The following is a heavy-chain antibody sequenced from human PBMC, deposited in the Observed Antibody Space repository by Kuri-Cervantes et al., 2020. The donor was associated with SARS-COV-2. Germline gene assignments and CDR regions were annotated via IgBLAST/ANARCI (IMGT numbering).Heavy chain of an antibody. CDR2: ISSSSSYT. V-gene: IGHV3-11*03. CDR1: GFTFDAFW. J-gene: IGHJ2*01. D-gene: IGHD2/OR15-2a*01. CDR3: ASRGNSRNWYFDL. Sequence: GGSLRLSCAASGFTFDAFWMSWIRQAPGKGLEWVSYISSSSSYTNYADSVKGRFTISRDNAKNSLYLQMNSLRAEDTAVYYCASRGNSRNWYFDLWGRGTLVTVSS.